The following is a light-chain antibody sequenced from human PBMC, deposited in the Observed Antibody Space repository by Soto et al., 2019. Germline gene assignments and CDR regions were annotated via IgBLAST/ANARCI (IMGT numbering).Light chain of an antibody. CDR3: MQALQTPLT. CDR1: QGLMHSNGYTY. V-gene: IGKV2-28*01. CDR2: LVS. Sequence: DIVMTQSPLSLTVTPGEPASISCRSSQGLMHSNGYTYLDWYLQKPGQSPHLLIYLVSNRASGVPDRFSGSGSGTDFTLKISRVEAEDVGVYYCMQALQTPLTFGGGTKVDIK. J-gene: IGKJ4*01.